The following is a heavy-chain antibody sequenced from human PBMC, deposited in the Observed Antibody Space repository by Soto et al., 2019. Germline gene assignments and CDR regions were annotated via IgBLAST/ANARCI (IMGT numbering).Heavy chain of an antibody. CDR1: GFTFSSYS. CDR3: AKESLDSVVVPAAIRVD. V-gene: IGHV3-23*01. CDR2: ISGSGGST. Sequence: EVQLLESGGGLVQPGGSLRLSCAASGFTFSSYSMSWVRQAPGKGLEWVSAISGSGGSTYYEDSVKGRFTISRDNSKNPLYLQMNSLRAEDTAVYYCAKESLDSVVVPAAIRVDWVQGTLVTVCS. D-gene: IGHD2-2*03. J-gene: IGHJ4*02.